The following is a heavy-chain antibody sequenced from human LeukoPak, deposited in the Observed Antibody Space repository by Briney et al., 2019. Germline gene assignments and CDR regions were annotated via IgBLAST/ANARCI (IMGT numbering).Heavy chain of an antibody. Sequence: GGSLRLSCTASGFTLSTYSMTWVRQAPGKGLECVSYISSSNRTIYYTDSVKGRFTISRDSAKNSLYLQMNSLRAEDTAVYYRARTRSYSMDVWGKGTTVTVSS. CDR1: GFTLSTYS. D-gene: IGHD3-3*01. CDR3: ARTRSYSMDV. CDR2: ISSSNRTI. V-gene: IGHV3-48*04. J-gene: IGHJ6*03.